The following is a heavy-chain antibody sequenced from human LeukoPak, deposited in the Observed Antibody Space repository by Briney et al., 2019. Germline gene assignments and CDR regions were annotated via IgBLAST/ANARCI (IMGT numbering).Heavy chain of an antibody. D-gene: IGHD1-26*01. J-gene: IGHJ4*02. V-gene: IGHV1-46*01. CDR3: AREPRPVGATFFGYYFDY. Sequence: ASVKVSCEASGYTFTSYYIHWVRQAPGQGLEWMGIINPSGGTTVYAQNFQGRVIMTRDTSTSTVHMDLSSLRSEDAAVYYCAREPRPVGATFFGYYFDYWGQGTLVTVSS. CDR2: INPSGGTT. CDR1: GYTFTSYY.